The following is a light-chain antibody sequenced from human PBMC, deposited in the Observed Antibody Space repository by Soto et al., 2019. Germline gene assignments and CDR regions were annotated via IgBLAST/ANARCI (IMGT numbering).Light chain of an antibody. V-gene: IGLV2-14*03. CDR2: EVS. CDR3: SSYTSSSTWL. CDR1: SSDVGAYNY. J-gene: IGLJ3*02. Sequence: QSALTKPASVSGSPGQSITISCTGTSSDVGAYNYVSWYQQHPGKAPKLMIYEVSSRPSGVSNRFSGSKSANTASLTISGLQAGDEADYYCSSYTSSSTWLFGGGTKLTVL.